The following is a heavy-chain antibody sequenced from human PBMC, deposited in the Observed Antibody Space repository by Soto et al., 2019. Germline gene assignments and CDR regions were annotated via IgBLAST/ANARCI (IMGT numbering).Heavy chain of an antibody. CDR3: ARVRDFWSGHPFDY. CDR1: GYTFTSYG. D-gene: IGHD3-3*01. J-gene: IGHJ4*02. CDR2: ISAHNGNT. Sequence: GASVKVSCKASGYTFTSYGISWVRQAPGQGLEWMGWISAHNGNTNYAQKLQGRVTVTTDTSTSTAYMELRSLRSDDTAVYYCARVRDFWSGHPFDYWGQGTLVTVSS. V-gene: IGHV1-18*01.